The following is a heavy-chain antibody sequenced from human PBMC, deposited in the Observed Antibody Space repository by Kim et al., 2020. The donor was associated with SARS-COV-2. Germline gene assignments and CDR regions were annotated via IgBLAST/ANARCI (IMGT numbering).Heavy chain of an antibody. V-gene: IGHV3-21*01. Sequence: GGSLRLSCAASGFTFSSYSMNWVRQAPGKGLEWVSSISSSSSYIYYADSVKGRFTISRDNAKNSLYLQMNSLRAEDTAVYYCARVGSDYYGMDVWGQGTTVTVSS. CDR1: GFTFSSYS. D-gene: IGHD3-10*01. CDR3: ARVGSDYYGMDV. J-gene: IGHJ6*02. CDR2: ISSSSSYI.